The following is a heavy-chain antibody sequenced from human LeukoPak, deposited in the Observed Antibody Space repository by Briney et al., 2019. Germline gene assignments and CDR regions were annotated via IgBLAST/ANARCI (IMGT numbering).Heavy chain of an antibody. J-gene: IGHJ4*02. D-gene: IGHD3-3*01. CDR1: GGSISSGGYY. CDR3: ARLRTLSFTIPAD. Sequence: SQTLSLTCTVSGGSISSGGYYWSWIRQHPGKGLEWIGYIHYSGSTYYNPSLKSRVSISVDTSKNQFSLKLTSLTAADTAVYHCARLRTLSFTIPADWGQGTLVTVSS. V-gene: IGHV4-31*03. CDR2: IHYSGST.